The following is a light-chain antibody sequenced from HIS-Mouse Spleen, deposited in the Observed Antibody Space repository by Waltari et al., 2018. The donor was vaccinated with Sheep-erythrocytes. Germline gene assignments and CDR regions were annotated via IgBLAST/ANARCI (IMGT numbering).Light chain of an antibody. J-gene: IGLJ1*01. CDR1: ALPKKY. V-gene: IGLV3-10*01. Sequence: SYELTQPPSVSVSPGQTARITCSGDALPKKYAYWYQQKSGQAPVLVIYEDSKRPSGITERFSVSSSGTMATLTISGAQVEDEADYYCYSTDSSGNHRVFGTGTKVTVL. CDR3: YSTDSSGNHRV. CDR2: EDS.